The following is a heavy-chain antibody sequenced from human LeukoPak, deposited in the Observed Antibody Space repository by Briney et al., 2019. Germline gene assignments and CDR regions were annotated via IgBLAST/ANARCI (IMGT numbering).Heavy chain of an antibody. CDR2: ISSSGRTM. J-gene: IGHJ4*02. CDR1: GFTFSSYE. D-gene: IGHD6-13*01. V-gene: IGHV3-48*03. Sequence: GGSLRLSCAASGFTFSSYEMNWVRQAPGKGLEWVSYISSSGRTMYYADSLKGRFTISRDNAKNSLYLQMNSLRAEDTAVYYCARGSSWPRGYFDYWGQGTLVTVSS. CDR3: ARGSSWPRGYFDY.